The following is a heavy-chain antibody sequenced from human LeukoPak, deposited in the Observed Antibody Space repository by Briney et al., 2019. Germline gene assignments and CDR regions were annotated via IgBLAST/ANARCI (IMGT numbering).Heavy chain of an antibody. CDR3: AGGRGQIINY. V-gene: IGHV3-13*01. Sequence: GGSLRLSCAASGFTFDRYDMHWVRQATGKGLEWVSAIGNAADTYYPGSVKGRFTISRENAKNSLYLQMNALRAGDTAVYCYAGGRGQIINYWGQGTLVTVSS. CDR1: GFTFDRYD. CDR2: IGNAADT. J-gene: IGHJ4*02.